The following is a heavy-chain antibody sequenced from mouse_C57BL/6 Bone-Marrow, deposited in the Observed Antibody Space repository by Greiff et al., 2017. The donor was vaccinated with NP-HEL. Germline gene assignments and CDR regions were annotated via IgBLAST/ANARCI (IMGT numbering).Heavy chain of an antibody. CDR2: ISSGSSPI. D-gene: IGHD1-1*01. CDR3: ARTYYGSSYYFDY. Sequence: EVKLVESGGGLVKPGGSLKLSCAASGFTFSDYGMHWVRQAPEKGLEWVAYISSGSSPIYYADTVKGRFSISRAHPKNTLFLQMTSLRSEDTAMYYCARTYYGSSYYFDYWGQGTTLTVSS. V-gene: IGHV5-17*01. J-gene: IGHJ2*01. CDR1: GFTFSDYG.